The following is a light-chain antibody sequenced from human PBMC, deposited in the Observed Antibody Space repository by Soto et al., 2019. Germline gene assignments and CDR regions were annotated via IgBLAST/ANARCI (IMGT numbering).Light chain of an antibody. CDR2: DVF. Sequence: EIVLTQSPATLSLSPGERATLSCRASQSVSSYLAWYQQKPGQAPRLLIYDVFNRATGIPARFSGSGSGTDFTLTISSLEPEDFAVYYCQQSGSTPITFGQGTKVDIK. CDR3: QQSGSTPIT. J-gene: IGKJ1*01. CDR1: QSVSSY. V-gene: IGKV3-11*01.